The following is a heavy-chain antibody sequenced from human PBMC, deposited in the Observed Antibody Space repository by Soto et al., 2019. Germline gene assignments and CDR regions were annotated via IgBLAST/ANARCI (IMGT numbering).Heavy chain of an antibody. J-gene: IGHJ6*02. CDR3: ARDISGYDYGAYYYGMDV. D-gene: IGHD5-12*01. Sequence: LRLSCAASGFTFSSYWMHWVRQAPGKGLVWVSRINSDGSSTSYADSVKGRFTISRDNAKNTLYLQMNSLRAEDTAVYYCARDISGYDYGAYYYGMDVWGQGTTVTVSS. V-gene: IGHV3-74*01. CDR2: INSDGSST. CDR1: GFTFSSYW.